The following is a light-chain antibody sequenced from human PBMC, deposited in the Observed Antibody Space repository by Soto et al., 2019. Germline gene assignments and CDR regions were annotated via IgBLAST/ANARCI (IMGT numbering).Light chain of an antibody. CDR2: AAS. V-gene: IGKV1-39*01. CDR3: HQSYKVPRT. Sequence: DIQMTQSPSSLSASIGDRVTITCRASQTISNYLNWYQQKPGDAPKILIYAASTLQSGVPSRFSGSGSGTDFALTINSLQPEDFATYYCHQSYKVPRTFRQGPKLDI. CDR1: QTISNY. J-gene: IGKJ2*02.